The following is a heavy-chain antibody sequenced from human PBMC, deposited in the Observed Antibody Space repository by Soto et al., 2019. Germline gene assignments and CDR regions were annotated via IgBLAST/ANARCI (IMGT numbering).Heavy chain of an antibody. V-gene: IGHV4-59*01. D-gene: IGHD6-13*01. CDR3: ARYRREAVAGYTLDN. J-gene: IGHJ4*02. Sequence: SETLSLTCTVSGGSISSNYWTWIRQPPGEGLEWIGYVYNSGSTSYNPPLKSRVTISEDTSKSQFSLKVNSMTAADTAVYYCARYRREAVAGYTLDNWGQGILVTVSS. CDR2: VYNSGST. CDR1: GGSISSNY.